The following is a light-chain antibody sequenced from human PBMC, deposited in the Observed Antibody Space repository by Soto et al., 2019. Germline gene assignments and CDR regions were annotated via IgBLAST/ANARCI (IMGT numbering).Light chain of an antibody. CDR3: RQYNNWPPYT. CDR1: QSVSSN. V-gene: IGKV3-15*01. J-gene: IGKJ2*01. CDR2: GAS. Sequence: EIVMTQSPATLSVSPGERATLSCRASQSVSSNLAWYQQKPGQAPRLLIYGASTRATCIPARFSGSGSGTKFSLAISSLQSEDFSVYYYRQYNNWPPYTFGGGTKLEIK.